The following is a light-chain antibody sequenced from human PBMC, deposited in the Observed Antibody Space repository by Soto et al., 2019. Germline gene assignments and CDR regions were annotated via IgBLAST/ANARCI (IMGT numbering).Light chain of an antibody. CDR2: APS. J-gene: IGKJ5*01. V-gene: IGKV1-39*01. CDR1: QSISSY. CDR3: QPNYFTPNT. Sequence: DIQMTQSPSSLSASVGDRVTITCRASQSISSYLNWYQQKPGKAPKLLIYAPSSLQSGVPSRFSGSGSGTDFTLTISRLPHEDFANYYCQPNYFTPNTFGQGTRVEIK.